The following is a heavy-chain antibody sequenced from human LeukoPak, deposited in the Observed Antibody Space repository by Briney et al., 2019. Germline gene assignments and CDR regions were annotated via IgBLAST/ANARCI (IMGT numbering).Heavy chain of an antibody. CDR2: ISAYNGNT. J-gene: IGHJ4*02. CDR1: GYTFTSYG. CDR3: ARDQGSRYCSGGSCYSDY. Sequence: ASVKVSCKASGYTFTSYGISWVRQAPGQGLEWMGWISAYNGNTNYAQKLQGRVTMTTDTFTNTAYMELRSLRSDDTAVYYCARDQGSRYCSGGSCYSDYWGQGTLVTVSS. D-gene: IGHD2-15*01. V-gene: IGHV1-18*01.